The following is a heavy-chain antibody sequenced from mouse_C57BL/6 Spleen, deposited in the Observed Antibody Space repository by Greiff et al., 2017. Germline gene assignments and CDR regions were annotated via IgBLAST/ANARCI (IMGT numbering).Heavy chain of an antibody. CDR2: IRNKANGYTT. V-gene: IGHV7-3*01. Sequence: EVNLVESGGGLVQPGGSLSLSCAASGFTFTDYYMSWVRQPPGKALEWLGFIRNKANGYTTEYSASVKGRFTISRDNSQSILYLQMNALRAEDSATYYCARYNDYGAMDYWGQGTSVTVSS. J-gene: IGHJ4*01. D-gene: IGHD2-4*01. CDR3: ARYNDYGAMDY. CDR1: GFTFTDYY.